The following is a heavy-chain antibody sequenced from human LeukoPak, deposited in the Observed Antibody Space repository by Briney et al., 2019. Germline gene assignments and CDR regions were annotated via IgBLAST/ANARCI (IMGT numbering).Heavy chain of an antibody. CDR2: MIPIFGTA. J-gene: IGHJ1*01. Sequence: ASVKVSCKASGCTFSSYAISWVRQAPGRGLEWMGRMIPIFGTANYAQKFQGRVTITADKSQSTPYMELTSLRSDDTAVYYCASPQYYYDSSGYYYVEYFQHWGQGTLVTVSS. V-gene: IGHV1-69*06. CDR1: GCTFSSYA. D-gene: IGHD3-22*01. CDR3: ASPQYYYDSSGYYYVEYFQH.